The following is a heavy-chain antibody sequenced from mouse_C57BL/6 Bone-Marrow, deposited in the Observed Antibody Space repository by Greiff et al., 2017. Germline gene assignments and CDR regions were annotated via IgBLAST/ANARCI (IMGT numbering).Heavy chain of an antibody. CDR2: IYPGDGDT. CDR1: GYAFSSSW. Sequence: QVQLQQSGPELVKPGASVKISCKASGYAFSSSWMNWVKQRPGKGLEWIGRIYPGDGDTNYNGKFKGKATLTADKSSSTAYMQLRSLTSGDSEVSVCARSTINYGFFAYWGQGTLVTVSA. CDR3: ARSTINYGFFAY. V-gene: IGHV1-82*01. D-gene: IGHD1-1*01. J-gene: IGHJ3*01.